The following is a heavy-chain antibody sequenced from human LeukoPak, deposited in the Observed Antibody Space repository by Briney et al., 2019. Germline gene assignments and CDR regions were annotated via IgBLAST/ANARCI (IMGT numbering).Heavy chain of an antibody. Sequence: SETLSLTCTVSRYSISSYYWSWIRQPPGQGLEWIGYIYYSGSTYYNPSLKSRVTISVDTSKNQFSLKLSSVTAADTAVYYCARGPPPIVATTRNWFDPWGQGTLVTVSS. D-gene: IGHD5-12*01. CDR3: ARGPPPIVATTRNWFDP. V-gene: IGHV4-59*08. CDR2: IYYSGST. CDR1: RYSISSYY. J-gene: IGHJ5*02.